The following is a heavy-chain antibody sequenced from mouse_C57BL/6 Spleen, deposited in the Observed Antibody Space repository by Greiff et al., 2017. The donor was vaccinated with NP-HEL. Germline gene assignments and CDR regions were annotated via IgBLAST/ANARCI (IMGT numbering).Heavy chain of an antibody. J-gene: IGHJ1*03. CDR2: IDPSDSYT. CDR1: GYTFTSYW. CDR3: ARFYGSSPWYFDV. V-gene: IGHV1-50*01. D-gene: IGHD1-1*01. Sequence: QVQLQQSGAELVKPGASVKLSCKASGYTFTSYWMQWVKQRPGQGLEWIGEIDPSDSYTNYNQKFKGKATLTVDTSSSTAYMQLSSLTSEDSAVYYCARFYGSSPWYFDVWGTGTTVTVSS.